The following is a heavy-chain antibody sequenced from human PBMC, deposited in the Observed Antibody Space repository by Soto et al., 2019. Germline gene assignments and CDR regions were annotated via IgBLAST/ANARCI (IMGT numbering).Heavy chain of an antibody. D-gene: IGHD3-10*01. CDR3: ARDGNEPLWFGELLFFQH. J-gene: IGHJ1*01. V-gene: IGHV1-3*01. Sequence: GASVKVSCKASGYTFTVYAILWERQAPGQRLEWMGWINAGNGNTKYSQKFQGRVTITRDTSASTAYMELSSLRSEDTAVYYCARDGNEPLWFGELLFFQHWGQGTLVTVSS. CDR2: INAGNGNT. CDR1: GYTFTVYA.